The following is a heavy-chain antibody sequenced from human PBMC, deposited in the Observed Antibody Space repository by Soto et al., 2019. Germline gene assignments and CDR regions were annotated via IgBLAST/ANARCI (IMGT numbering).Heavy chain of an antibody. CDR3: ARGYYYGSGRPTPGGMDV. CDR1: GYTFTNYD. D-gene: IGHD3-10*01. Sequence: QVHLVQSGAEVKKPGASVKVSCKASGYTFTNYDINCVRQAPGQGLEWMGWISTYTGNTNYAQKLQGRVTMTTDTATSKAYMELRSLRSDDTAVYYCARGYYYGSGRPTPGGMDVWGQGTTVTVSS. CDR2: ISTYTGNT. V-gene: IGHV1-18*01. J-gene: IGHJ6*02.